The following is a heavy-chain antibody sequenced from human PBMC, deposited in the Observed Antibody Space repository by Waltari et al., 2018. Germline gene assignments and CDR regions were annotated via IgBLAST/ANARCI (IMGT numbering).Heavy chain of an antibody. D-gene: IGHD2-15*01. J-gene: IGHJ3*02. CDR2: IYYSVST. V-gene: IGHV4-39*07. CDR3: ATIAFDLGYCSGGSCYPGAFDI. CDR1: GGSISSSSYY. Sequence: QLQLQESGPGLVKPSETLSLTCTVSGGSISSSSYYWGWIRQPQGKGLEWIGSIYYSVSTYYNPSLKSRVTIAVDTSKNQFSLKLSSVTAADTAVYYCATIAFDLGYCSGGSCYPGAFDIWGQGTMVTVSS.